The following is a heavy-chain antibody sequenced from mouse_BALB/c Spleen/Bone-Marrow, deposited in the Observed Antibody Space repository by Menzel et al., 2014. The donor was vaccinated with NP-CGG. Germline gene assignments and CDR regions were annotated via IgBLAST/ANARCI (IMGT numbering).Heavy chain of an antibody. J-gene: IGHJ3*01. Sequence: QVQLKQSGAELAKPGASARMSCKVSDYTFTSYWIHWVKQRPGQGLEWIGYIDPRTAYTEYSQKFKDKATLTADKSSSTAYMQLSSLTSEDSAVYHCARYWDAYWGQGTLVTVSA. CDR2: IDPRTAYT. V-gene: IGHV1-7*01. CDR3: ARYWDAY. CDR1: DYTFTSYW. D-gene: IGHD4-1*01.